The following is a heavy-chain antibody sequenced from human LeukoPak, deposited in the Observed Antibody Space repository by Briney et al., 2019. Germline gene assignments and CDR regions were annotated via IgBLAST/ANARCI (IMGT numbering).Heavy chain of an antibody. CDR3: ESMIGPHYFDY. D-gene: IGHD3-10*02. CDR2: IWSVGGAE. V-gene: IGHV3-33*01. CDR1: GFPFSSYG. Sequence: GRSLRLSCVASGFPFSSYGMHWVRQAPGKGLEWVAVIWSVGGAEYYADSVKGRFTISRDNSKNMLFLQMNSLRAEDTAVYYCESMIGPHYFDYWGQGTLVTVSS. J-gene: IGHJ4*02.